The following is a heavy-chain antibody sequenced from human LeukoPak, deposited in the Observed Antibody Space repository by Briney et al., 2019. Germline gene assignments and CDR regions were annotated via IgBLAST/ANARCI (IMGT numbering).Heavy chain of an antibody. CDR2: INPSGANT. J-gene: IGHJ4*02. V-gene: IGHV3-23*01. CDR3: AKNAVVVAATYYFDY. CDR1: GFTFSSYA. Sequence: PGGSLRLSCAASGFTFSSYAMSWVRQAPGKGLEWLSTINPSGANTYYAASVRGRLTISRDNSKDSLHLQMNGLRADDTAIYYCAKNAVVVAATYYFDYWGQGTLVTVSS. D-gene: IGHD2-15*01.